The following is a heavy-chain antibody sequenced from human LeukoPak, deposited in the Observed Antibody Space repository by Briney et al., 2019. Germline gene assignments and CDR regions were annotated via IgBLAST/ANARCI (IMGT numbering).Heavy chain of an antibody. D-gene: IGHD6-13*01. CDR3: ARGRGSSSWMYFDY. V-gene: IGHV4-34*01. CDR2: INNSGST. CDR1: GGSFSGYY. Sequence: SETLSLTCAVYGGSFSGYYWSWLRQPPGKGLEWIGEINNSGSTNYNPSLKRRVTISVDTSKNQFSLKLSSVTAADTAVYYCARGRGSSSWMYFDYWGQGTLVTVSS. J-gene: IGHJ4*02.